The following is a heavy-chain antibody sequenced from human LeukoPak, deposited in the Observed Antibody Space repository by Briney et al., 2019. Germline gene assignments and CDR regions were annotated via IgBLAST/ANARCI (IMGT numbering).Heavy chain of an antibody. Sequence: GESLKISYKGSGYSFSNYWIGWVRQMPGRGLEWMGIIYPGDSDTRYSPSFQGQVTISADKPISTAFLQWSSLKASDTAMYYCTRGIAAAAVTTFDYWGQGTLVTVSS. D-gene: IGHD6-13*01. CDR3: TRGIAAAAVTTFDY. V-gene: IGHV5-51*04. CDR2: IYPGDSDT. J-gene: IGHJ4*02. CDR1: GYSFSNYW.